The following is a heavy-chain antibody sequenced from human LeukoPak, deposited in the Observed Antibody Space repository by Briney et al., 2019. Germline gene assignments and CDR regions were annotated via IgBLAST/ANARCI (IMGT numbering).Heavy chain of an antibody. Sequence: PGGSLRLSCTASGFTFGDYAMSWVRQAPGKGLEWVGFIRSKAYGGTTEYAASVKGRFTISRDDSKSIAYLQMNSLKTEDTAVYYCTRGSKTMNWNYVRYWGQGTLVTVSS. CDR1: GFTFGDYA. V-gene: IGHV3-49*04. CDR3: TRGSKTMNWNYVRY. J-gene: IGHJ4*02. D-gene: IGHD1-7*01. CDR2: IRSKAYGGTT.